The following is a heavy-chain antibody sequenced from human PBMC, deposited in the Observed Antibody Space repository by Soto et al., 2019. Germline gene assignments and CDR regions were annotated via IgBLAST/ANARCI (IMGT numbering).Heavy chain of an antibody. CDR1: GDSVSSDSAA. Sequence: PSQTLSLTCAISGDSVSSDSAAWNWIRQSPSRGLEWLGRTYYRSKWYNDYALSVKSRITINPDTSKNQFSLQLNSVTPEDTAVYYCAREKTCGTYRPYYFDYWGPRTLVTVSS. D-gene: IGHD1-26*01. V-gene: IGHV6-1*01. J-gene: IGHJ4*02. CDR3: AREKTCGTYRPYYFDY. CDR2: TYYRSKWYN.